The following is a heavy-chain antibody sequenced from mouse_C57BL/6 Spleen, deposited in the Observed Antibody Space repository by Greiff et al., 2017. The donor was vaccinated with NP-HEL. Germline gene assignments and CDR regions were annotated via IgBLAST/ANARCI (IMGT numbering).Heavy chain of an antibody. D-gene: IGHD3-2*01. Sequence: VQLQQSGAELVRPGASVTLSCKASGYTFTDYEMHWVKQTPVHGLEWIGAIDPETGGTAYNQKFKGKAILTADKSSSTAYMELRNLTSEDSAVYYCTIRQLAYWGQGTLVTVSA. CDR3: TIRQLAY. J-gene: IGHJ3*01. CDR2: IDPETGGT. V-gene: IGHV1-15*01. CDR1: GYTFTDYE.